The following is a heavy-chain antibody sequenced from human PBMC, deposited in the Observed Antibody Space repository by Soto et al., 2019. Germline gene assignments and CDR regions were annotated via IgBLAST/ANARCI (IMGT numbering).Heavy chain of an antibody. J-gene: IGHJ4*02. D-gene: IGHD2-2*02. Sequence: GGSLRLSCTASGFTFGDYAMSWFRQAPGKGLEWVGFIRSKAYGGTTEYAASVKGRFTISRDDSKSIAYLQMNSLKTEDTAVYYCTRSIGYCSSTSCHRYDYWGQGTLVTV. CDR3: TRSIGYCSSTSCHRYDY. V-gene: IGHV3-49*03. CDR2: IRSKAYGGTT. CDR1: GFTFGDYA.